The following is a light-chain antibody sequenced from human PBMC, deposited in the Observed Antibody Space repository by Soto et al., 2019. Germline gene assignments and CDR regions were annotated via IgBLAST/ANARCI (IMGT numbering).Light chain of an antibody. Sequence: EIVLTQSPGTLSLSPGERATLSCRASESISNSYLAWYQQKPGQAPRVLIYDAYNRATGIPARFSGSGSGTDFTLTISSLEPEDFAVYYCKQYGSSPLTFGGGTKVDIK. CDR1: ESISNSY. CDR2: DAY. CDR3: KQYGSSPLT. V-gene: IGKV3-20*01. J-gene: IGKJ4*01.